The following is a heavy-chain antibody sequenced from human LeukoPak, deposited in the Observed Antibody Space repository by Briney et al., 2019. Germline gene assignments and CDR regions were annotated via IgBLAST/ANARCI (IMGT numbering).Heavy chain of an antibody. CDR3: ARDYYDFWSGYEAAPFDY. CDR1: GFTFSDYY. J-gene: IGHJ4*02. CDR2: ISSSSSYI. Sequence: GGSLRLSCAASGFTFSDYYMNWVPQAPGKGLEWVSSISSSSSYIYYADSVKGRFTISRDNAKNSLYLQMNSLRAEDTAVYYCARDYYDFWSGYEAAPFDYWGQGTLVTVSS. D-gene: IGHD3-3*01. V-gene: IGHV3-21*01.